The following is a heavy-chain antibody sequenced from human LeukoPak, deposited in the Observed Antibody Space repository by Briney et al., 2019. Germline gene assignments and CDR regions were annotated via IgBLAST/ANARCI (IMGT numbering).Heavy chain of an antibody. J-gene: IGHJ4*02. CDR1: GGSFSGYY. V-gene: IGHV4-34*01. Sequence: SETLSLTCAVYGGSFSGYYWSWIRQPPGKGLEWIGEINHSGSTNYNPSLKSRVTISVDTSKNQLSLKLSSVTAADTAVYYCAAQGPAAILGAFYFDYWGQGTLVTVSS. CDR2: INHSGST. CDR3: AAQGPAAILGAFYFDY. D-gene: IGHD2-2*01.